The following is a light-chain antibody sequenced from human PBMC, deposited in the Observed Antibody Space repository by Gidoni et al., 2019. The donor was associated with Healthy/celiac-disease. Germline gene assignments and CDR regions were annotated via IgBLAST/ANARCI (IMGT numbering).Light chain of an antibody. CDR2: EVT. CDR3: SSYAGSNRGV. V-gene: IGLV2-8*01. Sequence: QSALTQPPSASGSPGQSVTISCTGTSTDVGAYNYVSWYQQHPGKAPKFMIYEVTERPSGVPDRFSGSKSGNTASLTVSGLQAEDEADYYCSSYAGSNRGVFGGGTKLTVL. CDR1: STDVGAYNY. J-gene: IGLJ3*02.